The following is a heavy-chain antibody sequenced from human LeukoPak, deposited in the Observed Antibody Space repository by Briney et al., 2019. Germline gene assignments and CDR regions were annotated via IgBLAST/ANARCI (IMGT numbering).Heavy chain of an antibody. J-gene: IGHJ4*02. CDR2: IYTSGST. V-gene: IGHV4-61*09. CDR3: ARVYPNPHGP. Sequence: SETLSLTCTVSGGSISSGSYHWIWIRQPAGKGLEWIGHIYTSGSTNYNPSLRSRVTISVDTSKNQFSLKLSSVTAADTAVYYCARVYPNPHGPWGQGTLVTVSS. CDR1: GGSISSGSYH.